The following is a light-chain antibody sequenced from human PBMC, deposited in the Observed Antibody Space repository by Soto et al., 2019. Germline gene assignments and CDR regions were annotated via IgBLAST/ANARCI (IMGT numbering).Light chain of an antibody. J-gene: IGKJ5*01. Sequence: DIQLTQPPSVLSASVGDTVTITCRASQSISSHLNWYQQKPGKAPNLLMYTASNLQSGVPSRFSGSGSGTDFTLTISSLQPEDFATYYCQQSYSIPISFGQGTRLEIK. V-gene: IGKV1-39*01. CDR3: QQSYSIPIS. CDR1: QSISSH. CDR2: TAS.